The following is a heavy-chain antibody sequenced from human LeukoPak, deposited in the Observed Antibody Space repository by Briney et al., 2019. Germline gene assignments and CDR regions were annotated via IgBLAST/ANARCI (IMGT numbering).Heavy chain of an antibody. CDR2: ISSSSSYI. D-gene: IGHD3-22*01. V-gene: IGHV3-21*01. CDR1: GFTFSTYT. J-gene: IGHJ3*02. Sequence: GGSLRFSCAASGFTFSTYTMNWVRQAPGKGLEWVSSISSSSSYIYYADSVKGRFTISRDNSKNTLYLQMNSLRAEGTAVYYCAKGTHYYDSSGYWGAFDIWGQGTMVTVSS. CDR3: AKGTHYYDSSGYWGAFDI.